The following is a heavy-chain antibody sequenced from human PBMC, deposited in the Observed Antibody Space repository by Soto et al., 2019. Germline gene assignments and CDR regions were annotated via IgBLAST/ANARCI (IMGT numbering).Heavy chain of an antibody. CDR3: ATVDRSVALVGWFDP. V-gene: IGHV1-69*01. J-gene: IGHJ5*02. Sequence: QVHLEQSGAEVKKPGSSVKVSCKFSGGTFSSYVIIWVRQAPGQGLERMGGIIPVSGTANYAQKFHGRVTISADAATNTAYMELSSVRFDDTAVYYCATVDRSVALVGWFDPWGQGTLVTVSS. CDR2: IIPVSGTA. CDR1: GGTFSSYV. D-gene: IGHD2-8*02.